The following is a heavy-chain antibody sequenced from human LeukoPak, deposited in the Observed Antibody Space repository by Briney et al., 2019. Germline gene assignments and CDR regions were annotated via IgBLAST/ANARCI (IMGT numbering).Heavy chain of an antibody. D-gene: IGHD3-10*01. CDR3: AKATGRGYYYGSGTHAFDI. CDR1: GFTFSSYA. J-gene: IGHJ3*02. CDR2: ISGSGGST. V-gene: IGHV3-23*01. Sequence: GGSLRLSCAASGFTFSSYAMSWVRQAPGKGLEWVSAISGSGGSTYYADSVKGRFTISRDNSKNTLYLQMNSLRAEDTAVYYCAKATGRGYYYGSGTHAFDIWGHGTMVTVSS.